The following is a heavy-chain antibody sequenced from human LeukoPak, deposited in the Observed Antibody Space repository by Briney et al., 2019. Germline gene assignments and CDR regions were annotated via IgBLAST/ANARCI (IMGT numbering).Heavy chain of an antibody. CDR1: GGSISSYY. V-gene: IGHV4-59*01. Sequence: SESLSLTCTVSGGSISSYYWSWVRQPPGKGLEWIGYIYYSWSTNYNPSLKSRVTISVDTSKNQFSLKLSSVTAADTAVYYCARSMVRGVIFFGYWGQGTLVTVSS. D-gene: IGHD3-10*01. CDR2: IYYSWST. CDR3: ARSMVRGVIFFGY. J-gene: IGHJ4*02.